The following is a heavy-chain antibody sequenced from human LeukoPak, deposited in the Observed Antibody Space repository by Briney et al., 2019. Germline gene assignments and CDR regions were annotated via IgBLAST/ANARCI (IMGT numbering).Heavy chain of an antibody. Sequence: QSGGSLRLSCEASGFTLSSYVMHWVRQAPGKGLEWVAVMIYDGSEKYYADSVKGRFTISGDNSKNTLYLQMNSLRAEDTAVYYCATLEAGYCSSTSCSQFYFDYWGQGTLVTVSS. CDR2: MIYDGSEK. V-gene: IGHV3-33*01. J-gene: IGHJ4*02. D-gene: IGHD2-2*01. CDR1: GFTLSSYV. CDR3: ATLEAGYCSSTSCSQFYFDY.